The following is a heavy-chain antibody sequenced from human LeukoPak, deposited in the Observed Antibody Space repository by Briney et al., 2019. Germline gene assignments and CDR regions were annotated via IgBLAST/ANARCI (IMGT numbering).Heavy chain of an antibody. Sequence: ASVKVSCKASGYTFTGYYMHWVRQAPGQGLEWMGWINPNSGGTNYAQKFQGRVTMTRDTSISTAYMELSSLRSEDAAVYYCARDRPLRGAFDIWGQGTMVTVSS. D-gene: IGHD3-16*01. V-gene: IGHV1-2*02. CDR1: GYTFTGYY. CDR2: INPNSGGT. J-gene: IGHJ3*02. CDR3: ARDRPLRGAFDI.